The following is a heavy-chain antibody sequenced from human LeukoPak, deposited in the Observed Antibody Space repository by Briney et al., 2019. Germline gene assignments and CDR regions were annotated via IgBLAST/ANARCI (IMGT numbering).Heavy chain of an antibody. CDR2: INHSGST. D-gene: IGHD3-16*02. CDR1: GFTFSSYA. Sequence: GSLRLSCAASGFTFSSYAMSWVRQAPGKGLEWIGEINHSGSTNYNPSLKSRVTISVDTSKNQFSLKLSSVTAADTAVYYCAVIGPRGRGSYRSFDYWGQGTLVTVSS. V-gene: IGHV4-34*08. CDR3: AVIGPRGRGSYRSFDY. J-gene: IGHJ4*02.